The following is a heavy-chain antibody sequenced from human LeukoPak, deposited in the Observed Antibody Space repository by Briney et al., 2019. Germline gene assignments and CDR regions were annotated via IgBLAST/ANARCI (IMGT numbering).Heavy chain of an antibody. CDR3: AIRPTYYDSSGYSTEYSFDI. CDR2: ISSSSSYI. D-gene: IGHD3-22*01. Sequence: RPGGSLRLSCAASGFTFSSYSMNWVRQAPGKGLEWVSSISSSSSYIYYADSVKGRFTISRDNAKNSLYLQMNSLRAEDTAVYYCAIRPTYYDSSGYSTEYSFDIWGQGTMVTVSS. V-gene: IGHV3-21*01. J-gene: IGHJ3*02. CDR1: GFTFSSYS.